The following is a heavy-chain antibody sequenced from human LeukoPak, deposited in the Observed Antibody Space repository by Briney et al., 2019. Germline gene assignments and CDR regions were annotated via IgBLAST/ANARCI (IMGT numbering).Heavy chain of an antibody. CDR3: WRVFADVIAYCY. J-gene: IGHJ4*02. CDR2: TYYTGST. Sequence: SETLSLTCTVSGGSIRSFYWSWMRQPPGKGLEWIGYTYYTGSTNYNPSLKNRGTILVDTSKNQFSLKLISMTAADTSVYYCWRVFADVIAYCYWGQGTLVTVSP. D-gene: IGHD3-16*01. CDR1: GGSIRSFY. V-gene: IGHV4-59*01.